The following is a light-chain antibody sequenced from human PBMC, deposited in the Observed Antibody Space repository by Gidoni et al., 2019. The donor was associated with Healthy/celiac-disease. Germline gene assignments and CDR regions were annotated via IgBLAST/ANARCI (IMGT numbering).Light chain of an antibody. V-gene: IGKV3-11*01. CDR3: QQRSNRPMYS. J-gene: IGKJ2*03. Sequence: IVLTPSPATLSLSPGERATLSCRASQSVSSYLAWYQQKPGQAPRLLIYDASNRATGIPARFSGSGSGTDFTLTISSLEPEDFAIYYCQQRSNRPMYSFGQGTKLEIK. CDR2: DAS. CDR1: QSVSSY.